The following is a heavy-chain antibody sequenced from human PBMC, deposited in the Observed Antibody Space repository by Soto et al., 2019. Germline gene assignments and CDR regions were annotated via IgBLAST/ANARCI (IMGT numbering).Heavy chain of an antibody. J-gene: IGHJ5*02. CDR3: ARDLQLEIRHNWFDP. CDR1: GGTFSSYT. Sequence: GASVKVSCKASGGTFSSYTISWVRQAPGQGLEWMGRIIPILGIANYAQKFQGRVTITADKSTSTAYMELSSLRSEDTAVYYCARDLQLEIRHNWFDPWGQGTLVTVS. D-gene: IGHD1-7*01. V-gene: IGHV1-69*04. CDR2: IIPILGIA.